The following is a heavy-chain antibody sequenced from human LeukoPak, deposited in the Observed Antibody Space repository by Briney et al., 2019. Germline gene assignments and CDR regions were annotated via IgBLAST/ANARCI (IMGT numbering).Heavy chain of an antibody. Sequence: GTLSLSCAASGFTFSSSDMSWVRQGPGKGLEWVSGISGSGDNKYYADSVRGRFTISRANAKNSLYLQMNSLRAEDTALYYCASGVYDILTDYYSFGAFDSWGQGTMVTVSS. CDR3: ASGVYDILTDYYSFGAFDS. CDR1: GFTFSSSD. CDR2: ISGSGDNK. J-gene: IGHJ3*02. D-gene: IGHD3-9*01. V-gene: IGHV3-23*01.